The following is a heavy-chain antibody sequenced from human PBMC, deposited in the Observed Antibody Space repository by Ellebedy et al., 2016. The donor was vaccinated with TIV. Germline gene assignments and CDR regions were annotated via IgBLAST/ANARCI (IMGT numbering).Heavy chain of an antibody. D-gene: IGHD4-17*01. CDR3: ARGGTVTSGTPVPEY. CDR2: IYYSGST. J-gene: IGHJ4*02. V-gene: IGHV4-59*08. Sequence: MPSETLSLTCTVSGGSITYYYWNWILQPPGNGLESFGGIYYSGSTNYDPSLKSRVTISVDVPKNQFSLKLNSVTAAETAVYYCARGGTVTSGTPVPEYWGQGTLVAVSS. CDR1: GGSITYYY.